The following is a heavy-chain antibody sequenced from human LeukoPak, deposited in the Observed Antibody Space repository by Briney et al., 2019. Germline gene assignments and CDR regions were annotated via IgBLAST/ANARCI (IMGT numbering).Heavy chain of an antibody. CDR3: AREHSSSWVDY. CDR2: IYYSGST. J-gene: IGHJ4*02. Sequence: SETLSLTCTVSGGSINSYYWSWIRQPPGKGLEWIGYIYYSGSTNYNPSLKSRVTISVDTSKNQFSLKLSSVTAADTAVYYCAREHSSSWVDYWGQGILASVSS. D-gene: IGHD6-13*01. CDR1: GGSINSYY. V-gene: IGHV4-59*01.